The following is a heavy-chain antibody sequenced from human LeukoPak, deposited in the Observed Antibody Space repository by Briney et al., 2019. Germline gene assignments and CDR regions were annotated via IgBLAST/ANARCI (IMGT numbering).Heavy chain of an antibody. J-gene: IGHJ4*02. CDR3: ATENLAAAGKGSKYYFDY. CDR2: ISSSSSYI. Sequence: GGSLRLSCAASGFTFSSYSMNWVRQAPGKGLEWVSSISSSSSYIYYADSVKGRFTISRDNAKNSLYLQMNSLRAEDTAVYYCATENLAAAGKGSKYYFDYWGQGTLVTVSS. CDR1: GFTFSSYS. V-gene: IGHV3-21*01. D-gene: IGHD6-13*01.